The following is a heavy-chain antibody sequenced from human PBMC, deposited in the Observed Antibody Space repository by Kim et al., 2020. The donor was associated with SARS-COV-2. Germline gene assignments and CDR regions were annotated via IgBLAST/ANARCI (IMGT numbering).Heavy chain of an antibody. J-gene: IGHJ6*01. V-gene: IGHV4-39*01. D-gene: IGHD3-10*01. CDR2: VYYSGTT. Sequence: SETLSLTCTVSGDSISSSRYYWGWVRQTPGKGLEWIGSVYYSGTTYYNPSLKSRVTISVDTSKNQISLKLSSVTAADTAVYYCARRGAGILWFGDLHYG. CDR1: GDSISSSRYY. CDR3: ARRGAGILWFGDLHYG.